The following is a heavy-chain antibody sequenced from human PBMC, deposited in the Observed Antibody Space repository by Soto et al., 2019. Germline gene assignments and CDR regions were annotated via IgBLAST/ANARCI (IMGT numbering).Heavy chain of an antibody. CDR1: GFTFSSYA. V-gene: IGHV3-30-3*01. J-gene: IGHJ6*02. CDR2: ISYDGSKK. Sequence: QVQLVESGGGVVQPGRSLRLSCAASGFTFSSYAMHWVRQAPGKGLEWVAVISYDGSKKYYAESVKGRFTISRDNSKNTLYLQVNSLRAEDTAVYYCARDSWDSSGWPDYYYYYMDVWGQGTTVTVSS. D-gene: IGHD6-19*01. CDR3: ARDSWDSSGWPDYYYYYMDV.